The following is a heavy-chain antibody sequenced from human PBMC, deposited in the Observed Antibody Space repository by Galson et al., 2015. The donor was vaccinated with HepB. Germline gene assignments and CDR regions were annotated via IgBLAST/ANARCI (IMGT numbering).Heavy chain of an antibody. D-gene: IGHD5-12*01. CDR2: ISSSSTYT. CDR1: GLAFSEYY. J-gene: IGHJ4*02. Sequence: SLRLSCAASGLAFSEYYMSWIRQAPGKGLESVSYISSSSTYTKYADPVKGRFTISRDNAKNSVYLQMNSLRAEDTAVYYCARARNRGGYSGYDFGYWGQGTLVTVSS. CDR3: ARARNRGGYSGYDFGY. V-gene: IGHV3-11*06.